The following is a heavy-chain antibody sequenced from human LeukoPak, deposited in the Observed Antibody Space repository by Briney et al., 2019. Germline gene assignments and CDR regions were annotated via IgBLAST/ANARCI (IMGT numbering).Heavy chain of an antibody. CDR3: AKAGRYSSGWYWGDY. CDR2: ISWNSGSI. Sequence: GGSLRLSCAASGFTFDDYAMHWVRQAPGKGLEWVSGISWNSGSIGYADSVKGRFTISRDNAKNSLYLQMNSLRAEDTALYYCAKAGRYSSGWYWGDYWGQGTLVTVSS. CDR1: GFTFDDYA. D-gene: IGHD6-19*01. V-gene: IGHV3-9*01. J-gene: IGHJ4*02.